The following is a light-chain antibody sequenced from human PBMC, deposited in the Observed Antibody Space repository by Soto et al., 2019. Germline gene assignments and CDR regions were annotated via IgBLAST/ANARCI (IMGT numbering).Light chain of an antibody. J-gene: IGKJ5*01. CDR1: QSIRSF. CDR2: ATS. V-gene: IGKV1-39*01. CDR3: QQSYSTPTIT. Sequence: DLQMTQSPSSLSTSVGDRVTITCRAGQSIRSFLNWYQHKPGTAPKLLIYATSKLQSGVPSRFSGNGSGTDFTLTISNLQPEDFATYYCQQSYSTPTITFGQGTRLEIK.